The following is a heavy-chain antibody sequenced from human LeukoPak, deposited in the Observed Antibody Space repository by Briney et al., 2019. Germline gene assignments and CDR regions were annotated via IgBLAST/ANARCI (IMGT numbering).Heavy chain of an antibody. CDR2: ISRNGVDT. J-gene: IGHJ5*02. CDR1: GFNLSSFA. Sequence: KTGGSLRLSCAASGFNLSSFAMTWVRQAPGKGLEWVSTISRNGVDTYYADSVKDRFTISRDISKNTLYLQMNNLRAEDTAVYYCAKPYYSISWYILHSWGQGTLVTVSS. D-gene: IGHD6-13*01. CDR3: AKPYYSISWYILHS. V-gene: IGHV3-23*01.